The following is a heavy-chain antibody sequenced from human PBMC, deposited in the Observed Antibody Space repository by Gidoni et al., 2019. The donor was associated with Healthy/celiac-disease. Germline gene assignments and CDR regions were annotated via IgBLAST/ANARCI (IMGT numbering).Heavy chain of an antibody. J-gene: IGHJ4*02. D-gene: IGHD3-22*01. V-gene: IGHV2-26*01. CDR3: ARIVRPYDSSGYYYVSHFDY. CDR1: GFSLSTARMG. CDR2: IFSNDEK. Sequence: QVTLKESGPVLVKPTETLTLTCTVSGFSLSTARMGVSWSRQPPGKAREWLAHIFSNDEKSYITFLKSRLTISKDTSKSQVVLTMTNMDPVDTATYYCARIVRPYDSSGYYYVSHFDYWGQGTLVTVSS.